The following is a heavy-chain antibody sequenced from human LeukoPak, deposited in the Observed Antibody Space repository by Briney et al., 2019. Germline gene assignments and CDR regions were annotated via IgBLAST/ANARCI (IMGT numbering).Heavy chain of an antibody. CDR3: AKCKDSRYYYYYYGMDV. CDR2: ISGSGGST. D-gene: IGHD3-22*01. Sequence: QSGGSLRLSCGASGFTFSSYAMSWVRQAPGKGLEWVSAISGSGGSTYYADSVKGRFTISRDNSKNTLYLQMNSLRAEDTAVYYCAKCKDSRYYYYYYGMDVWGQGTTVTVSS. V-gene: IGHV3-23*01. J-gene: IGHJ6*02. CDR1: GFTFSSYA.